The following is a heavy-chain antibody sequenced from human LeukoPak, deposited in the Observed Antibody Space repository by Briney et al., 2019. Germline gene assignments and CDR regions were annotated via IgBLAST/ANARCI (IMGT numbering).Heavy chain of an antibody. D-gene: IGHD2-15*01. V-gene: IGHV3-74*01. CDR1: GITFSSYW. CDR3: VLDLGDYIDF. CDR2: INTQGTYT. J-gene: IGHJ4*02. Sequence: PEGSLRLSCTVSGITFSSYWMHWVRQDPGRGLLWVSRINTQGTYTNYADSVKGRFTISRDNAKNTLYLQMSSLRADDTAVYFCVLDLGDYIDFWGQGTLVSVSS.